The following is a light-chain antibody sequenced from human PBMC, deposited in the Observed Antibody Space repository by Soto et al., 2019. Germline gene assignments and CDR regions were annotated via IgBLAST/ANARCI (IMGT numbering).Light chain of an antibody. CDR2: ANT. J-gene: IGLJ1*01. CDR3: QSYDSSLSGYV. CDR1: SSNIGAGYD. Sequence: QSVLAQPPSVSGAPGQRVTISCTGSSSNIGAGYDVHWYQQLPGAAPKLLIYANTNRPSGVPGRFSGSKSGTSASLAITGLQAEDEADYYCQSYDSSLSGYVFGTGTNATVL. V-gene: IGLV1-40*01.